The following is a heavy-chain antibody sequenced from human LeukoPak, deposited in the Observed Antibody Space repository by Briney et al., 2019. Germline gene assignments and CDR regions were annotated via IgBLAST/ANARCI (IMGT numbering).Heavy chain of an antibody. CDR3: ARVDYYDSSVFDY. CDR2: IYYSGST. D-gene: IGHD3-22*01. CDR1: GGSIISYY. Sequence: SETLSLTCTVSGGSIISYYWSWIRQPPGKELEWSGYIYYSGSTNYNPSLKIRVTISVDTSKNQFSLILNSVTAADTAVYYCARVDYYDSSVFDYWGQGTLVTVSS. V-gene: IGHV4-59*01. J-gene: IGHJ4*02.